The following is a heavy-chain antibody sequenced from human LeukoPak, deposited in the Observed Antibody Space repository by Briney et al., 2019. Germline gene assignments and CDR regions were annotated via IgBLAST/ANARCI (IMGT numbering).Heavy chain of an antibody. CDR1: GFTFSSYS. J-gene: IGHJ4*02. D-gene: IGHD6-6*01. Sequence: GGSLRLSCAASGFTFSSYSMNWVRQAPGKGLEWVSSISSSSSYIYYADSVKGRFTISRDNAKNSLYLQMNSLRAEDTAVYYCAREAFSSSSLEFDYWGQGTLVTVSS. CDR2: ISSSSSYI. V-gene: IGHV3-21*01. CDR3: AREAFSSSSLEFDY.